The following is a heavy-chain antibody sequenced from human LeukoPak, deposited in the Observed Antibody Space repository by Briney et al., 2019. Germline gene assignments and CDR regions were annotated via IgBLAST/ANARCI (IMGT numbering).Heavy chain of an antibody. J-gene: IGHJ4*02. V-gene: IGHV4-59*08. CDR3: ARSIAVAGTGFDY. Sequence: SETLSLTCTASGGSISSYYWSWIRQPPGKGLEWVGYIYYSGSTNYNPSLKSRVTISVDTYKNQFSLKLSSVTVADTAVDYCARSIAVAGTGFDYWGQGTLVTVSS. CDR2: IYYSGST. D-gene: IGHD6-19*01. CDR1: GGSISSYY.